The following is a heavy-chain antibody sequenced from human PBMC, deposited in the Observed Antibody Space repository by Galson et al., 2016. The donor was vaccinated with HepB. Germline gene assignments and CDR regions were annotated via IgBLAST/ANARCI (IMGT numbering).Heavy chain of an antibody. CDR2: VIPIFGTA. J-gene: IGHJ5*02. Sequence: SVKVSCKASGGTFSSYAISWVRQAPGHGLEWMGGVIPIFGTANSAQKFQGSVTITADDSTSTAYMELSSLRSEDTVVYYCAREGGRLGFCTGVSCFNWFDTWGQGTLVTVSS. CDR1: GGTFSSYA. V-gene: IGHV1-69*13. CDR3: AREGGRLGFCTGVSCFNWFDT. D-gene: IGHD2-15*01.